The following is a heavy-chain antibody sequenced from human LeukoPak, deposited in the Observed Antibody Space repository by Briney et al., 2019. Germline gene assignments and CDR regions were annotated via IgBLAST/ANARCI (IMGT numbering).Heavy chain of an antibody. Sequence: GASVKVSCKVSGYTLTELSMHWVRQAPGKGLEWMGGFDPEDGETIYAQKFQGRVTMTEDTSTDTAYMELSSLRSEDTAVYYCAILERRGSGGYSSSWRYYYYYGMDVWGQGTTVTVSS. CDR2: FDPEDGET. J-gene: IGHJ6*02. CDR3: AILERRGSGGYSSSWRYYYYYGMDV. V-gene: IGHV1-24*01. D-gene: IGHD6-13*01. CDR1: GYTLTELS.